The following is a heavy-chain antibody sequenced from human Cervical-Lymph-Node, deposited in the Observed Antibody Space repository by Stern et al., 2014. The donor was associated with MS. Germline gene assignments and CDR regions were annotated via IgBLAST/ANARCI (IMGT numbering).Heavy chain of an antibody. J-gene: IGHJ2*01. CDR3: TRTYDGDWRGYFDL. CDR2: INPSGGST. D-gene: IGHD4-17*01. Sequence: QVQLVQSGAEVKKPGASVKVSCKASGYTFTSYYVHWVRQAPGQGLEWMGIINPSGGSTSYSQSFQGRVTMTRDTSTSTVFMELSSLRSEDTALYYCTRTYDGDWRGYFDLWGRGTLVTVSS. V-gene: IGHV1-46*03. CDR1: GYTFTSYY.